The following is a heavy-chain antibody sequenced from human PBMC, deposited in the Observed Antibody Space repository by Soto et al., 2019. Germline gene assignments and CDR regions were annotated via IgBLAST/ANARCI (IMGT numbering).Heavy chain of an antibody. V-gene: IGHV3-33*01. CDR2: IWYDGSNK. J-gene: IGHJ4*02. CDR1: GFTFSSYG. D-gene: IGHD3-22*01. Sequence: ESGGGVVQPGRSLRLSCAASGFTFSSYGMHWVRQAPGKGLEWVAVIWYDGSNKYYADSVKGRFTISRDNSKNTLYLQMNSLRAEDTAVYYCAREGIPYYYDSSGYDFIFDYWGQGTLVTVSS. CDR3: AREGIPYYYDSSGYDFIFDY.